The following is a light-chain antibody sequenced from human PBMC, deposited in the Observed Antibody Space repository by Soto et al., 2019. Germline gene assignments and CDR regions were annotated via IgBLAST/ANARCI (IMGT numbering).Light chain of an antibody. Sequence: DIQMTQSPSTLSASVGDVVIITFRASQRISTWLAWYQQKPGKAPKLLISDASSLETGVPSRFSGSGSGTEFTLTINSLQPDDFATYYCQQYKSYWTFGQGTKVDIK. V-gene: IGKV1-5*01. CDR1: QRISTW. CDR3: QQYKSYWT. J-gene: IGKJ1*01. CDR2: DAS.